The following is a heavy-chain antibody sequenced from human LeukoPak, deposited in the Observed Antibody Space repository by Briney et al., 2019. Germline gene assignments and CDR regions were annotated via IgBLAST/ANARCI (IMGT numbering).Heavy chain of an antibody. CDR2: ISAYNGNT. V-gene: IGHV1-18*01. CDR1: GYTFTSYG. Sequence: ASVKVTCKASGYTFTSYGISWVRQAPGQGLVWMGWISAYNGNTNYAQKLQGRVTMTTDTSTSTAYMELRSLRSDDTAVYYCARDQWLRGHAFDIWGQGTMVTVSS. D-gene: IGHD5-12*01. CDR3: ARDQWLRGHAFDI. J-gene: IGHJ3*02.